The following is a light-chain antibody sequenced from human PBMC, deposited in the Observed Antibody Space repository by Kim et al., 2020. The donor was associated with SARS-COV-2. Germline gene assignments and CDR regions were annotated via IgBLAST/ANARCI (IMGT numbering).Light chain of an antibody. J-gene: IGKJ4*01. CDR3: QQRSDWPLT. CDR1: QSVSSY. CDR2: DAS. Sequence: WSPGESATLSCRASQSVSSYLAWYQQKPGQAPRLLIYDASNRATGIPARFSGSGSGTDFSLTISSLETEDFAVYYCQQRSDWPLTFGGGTKVDIK. V-gene: IGKV3-11*01.